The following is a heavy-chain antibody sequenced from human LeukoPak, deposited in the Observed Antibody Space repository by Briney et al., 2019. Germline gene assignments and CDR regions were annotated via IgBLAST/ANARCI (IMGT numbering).Heavy chain of an antibody. CDR1: GGSISSYY. V-gene: IGHV4-4*07. J-gene: IGHJ4*02. CDR3: AREYYYDSSGYAYDY. D-gene: IGHD3-22*01. Sequence: PSETLSLTCAVSGGSISSYYWSWIRQPAGKGLEWIGRIYTSGSTNYNPSLKSRVTMSVDTSKNQFSLKLSSVTAADTAVYYCAREYYYDSSGYAYDYWGQGTLVTVSS. CDR2: IYTSGST.